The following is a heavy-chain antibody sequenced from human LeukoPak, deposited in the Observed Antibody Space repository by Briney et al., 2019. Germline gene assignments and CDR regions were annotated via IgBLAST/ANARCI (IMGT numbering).Heavy chain of an antibody. Sequence: PGGSLRLSCATSGFTFNNYALHWVRQAPGKGLEWVSGILSNSAAIGYGDSVKGRFTISRYAATNSLYLQMNSLKIEDTALYYCIADTAGDLAFWGQGTLVIVSS. CDR3: IADTAGDLAF. J-gene: IGHJ4*02. CDR2: ILSNSAAI. V-gene: IGHV3-9*01. CDR1: GFTFNNYA. D-gene: IGHD3-16*01.